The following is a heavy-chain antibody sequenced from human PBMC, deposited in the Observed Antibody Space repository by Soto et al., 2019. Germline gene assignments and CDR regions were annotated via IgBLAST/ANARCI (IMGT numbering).Heavy chain of an antibody. CDR1: GGSINTYNLF. V-gene: IGHV4-39*01. CDR2: IHYGGNA. D-gene: IGHD6-13*01. J-gene: IGHJ4*02. Sequence: SETLSLTCTVSGGSINTYNLFWAWVRQPPGKGLEWIASIHYGGNAYYSPSLTTRATISRDTSKNRVSLELRSVTAADTAVYYCARHGEYSSSWSFDYWGQGTLVTVSS. CDR3: ARHGEYSSSWSFDY.